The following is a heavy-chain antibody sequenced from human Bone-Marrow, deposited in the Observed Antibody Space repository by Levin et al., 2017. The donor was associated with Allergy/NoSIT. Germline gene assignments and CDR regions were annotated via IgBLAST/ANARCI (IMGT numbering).Heavy chain of an antibody. Sequence: ASVKVSCKASGYTFTGYYMHWVRQAPGQGLEWMGWINPNSGGTNYAQKFQGRVTMTRDTSISTAYMELSRLRSDDTAVYYCARDTREYSSSWYVGPWGQGTLVTVSS. CDR1: GYTFTGYY. CDR3: ARDTREYSSSWYVGP. J-gene: IGHJ5*02. CDR2: INPNSGGT. V-gene: IGHV1-2*02. D-gene: IGHD6-13*01.